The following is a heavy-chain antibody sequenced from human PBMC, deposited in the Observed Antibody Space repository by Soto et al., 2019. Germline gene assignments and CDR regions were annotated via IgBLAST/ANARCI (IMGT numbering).Heavy chain of an antibody. CDR3: ARVEVGGTSSSFVDY. D-gene: IGHD6-19*01. CDR2: ICNSGST. J-gene: IGHJ4*02. V-gene: IGHV4-59*01. CDR1: GVSISSYC. Sequence: SETLPLTCTVSGVSISSYCCTWIRQPPGKGLEWIGYICNSGSTNCNPSLKSRVTISVDTSKNQFSLKLSSVTAADTDVYYCARVEVGGTSSSFVDYWGQGTLVTVYS.